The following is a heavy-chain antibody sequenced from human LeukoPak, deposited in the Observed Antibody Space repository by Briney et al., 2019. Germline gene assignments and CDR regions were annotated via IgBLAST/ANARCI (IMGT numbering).Heavy chain of an antibody. V-gene: IGHV3-30-3*01. D-gene: IGHD3-22*01. CDR2: MSSDGNAM. CDR1: GFTFTAYP. CDR3: VRESEYYFDHSASFDY. Sequence: GRSLRLSCAASGFTFTAYPIHWVRQAPGKGLEWVAVMSSDGNAMFYADSVKGRFTISRDNSKNTLYLQMNSLRAEDTAVYYCVRESEYYFDHSASFDYWGQGTLVTVSS. J-gene: IGHJ4*02.